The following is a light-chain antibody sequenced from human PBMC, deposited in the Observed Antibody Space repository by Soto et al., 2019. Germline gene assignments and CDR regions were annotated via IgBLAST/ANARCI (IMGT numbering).Light chain of an antibody. J-gene: IGLJ2*01. Sequence: SYELTQPPSVSVAPGQTARLTCGGNNIGGKSVHWYQHKPGQAPVLVVYDDSDRPSGIPERFSGSNSGNTATPTISEVEAGDEVHYYCQAWDTSTDPVVFGGGTTLTVL. CDR1: NIGGKS. CDR2: DDS. V-gene: IGLV3-21*02. CDR3: QAWDTSTDPVV.